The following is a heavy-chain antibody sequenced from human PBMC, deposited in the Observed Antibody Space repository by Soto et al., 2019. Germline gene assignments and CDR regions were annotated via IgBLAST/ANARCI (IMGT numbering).Heavy chain of an antibody. CDR2: INPNSGGT. V-gene: IGHV1-2*02. J-gene: IGHJ5*02. D-gene: IGHD5-12*01. CDR3: ARDSWLRSVGWFDP. CDR1: GYTFTGYY. Sequence: QVQLVQSGAEVKKPGASVKVSCKASGYTFTGYYMHWVRQAPGQGLEWMGWINPNSGGTNYAQKFQGRVTMTRDTSISTAYMELGRLRSDDTAVDYWARDSWLRSVGWFDPWGQGTLVTGSS.